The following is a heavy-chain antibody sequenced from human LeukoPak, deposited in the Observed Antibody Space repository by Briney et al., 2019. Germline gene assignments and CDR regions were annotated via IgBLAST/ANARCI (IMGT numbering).Heavy chain of an antibody. CDR1: GYSFTSYW. D-gene: IGHD5-24*01. Sequence: GESLKISCKGSGYSFTSYWIGWVRQMPGKGMEWMGIIYPGDSDTRYSPSFQGQVTISADKSISTAYLQWSSLKASDTAMYYCARLSGFLEMATIPHFDYWGQGTLVTVSS. J-gene: IGHJ4*02. V-gene: IGHV5-51*01. CDR2: IYPGDSDT. CDR3: ARLSGFLEMATIPHFDY.